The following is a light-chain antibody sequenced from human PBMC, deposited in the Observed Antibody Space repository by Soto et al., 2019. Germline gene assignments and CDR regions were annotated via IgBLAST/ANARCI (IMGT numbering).Light chain of an antibody. V-gene: IGKV3-11*01. CDR1: QAVTNNF. J-gene: IGKJ5*01. CDR2: DAS. CDR3: QQRSNWPPIT. Sequence: IVLTQSPGTLSLSPGERATLSCRASQAVTNNFLAWYRQKPGQAPRLLIYDASNRATGIPARFSGSGSGTDFTLTISSLEPEDFAVYYCQQRSNWPPITFGQGTRLEI.